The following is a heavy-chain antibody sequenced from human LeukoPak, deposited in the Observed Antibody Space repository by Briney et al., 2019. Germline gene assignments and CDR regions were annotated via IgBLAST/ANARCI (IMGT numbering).Heavy chain of an antibody. J-gene: IGHJ4*02. CDR2: ISYDGSNK. V-gene: IGHV3-30-3*01. D-gene: IGHD1-26*01. CDR1: GFTFSSYA. Sequence: GGSLRLSCAASGFTFSSYAMHWVRQAPGKGLEWVTVISYDGSNKYYADSVKGRFTISRDNAKNSLYLQMNSLRAEDTAVYYCARDRIPSWELPDGDYWGQGTLVTVSP. CDR3: ARDRIPSWELPDGDY.